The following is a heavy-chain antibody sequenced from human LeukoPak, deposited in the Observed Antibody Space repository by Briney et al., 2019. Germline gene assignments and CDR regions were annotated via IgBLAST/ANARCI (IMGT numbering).Heavy chain of an antibody. J-gene: IGHJ4*02. V-gene: IGHV3-66*03. CDR2: MYTLGNT. Sequence: GGSLRLSCAASGFTVSTNYMTWIRQAPGKGLEWVSVMYTLGNTNYADSVRGRFTISRDNSRNTLHLQMNSLRGDDTAVYYCAKGLREGDHWGQGTLVAVSS. CDR3: AKGLREGDH. CDR1: GFTVSTNY. D-gene: IGHD1-26*01.